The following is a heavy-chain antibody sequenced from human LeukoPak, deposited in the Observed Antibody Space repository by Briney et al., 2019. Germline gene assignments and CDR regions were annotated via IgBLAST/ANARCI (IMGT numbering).Heavy chain of an antibody. CDR2: IIPIFGIA. D-gene: IGHD2-2*01. J-gene: IGHJ6*02. CDR3: ARGGCSSTSCYYYGMDV. V-gene: IGHV1-69*04. CDR1: GGTFISYA. Sequence: SVMVSCTASGGTFISYAISWVRQAPGQGLEWMGRIIPIFGIANYAQTFQGSVTITADKTTSTAYMELSSLRSEDTAVYYCARGGCSSTSCYYYGMDVWGQGTTVTVSS.